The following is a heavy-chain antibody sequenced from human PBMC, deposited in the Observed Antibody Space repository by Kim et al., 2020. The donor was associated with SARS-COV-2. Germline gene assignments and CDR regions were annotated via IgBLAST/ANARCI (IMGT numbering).Heavy chain of an antibody. CDR2: SSSSYI. Sequence: SSSSYIDYADSVKGRFTISRDNAKNSLYLQMNSLRAEDTAVYYCAGDFDPWGQGTLVTVSS. CDR3: AGDFDP. J-gene: IGHJ5*02. V-gene: IGHV3-21*01.